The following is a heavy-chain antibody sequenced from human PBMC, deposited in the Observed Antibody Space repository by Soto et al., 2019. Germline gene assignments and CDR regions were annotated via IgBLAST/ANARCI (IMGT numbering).Heavy chain of an antibody. CDR3: ARGRLSEYCSSTSCYARPYYYYYGMDV. CDR2: INHSGST. J-gene: IGHJ6*02. CDR1: GGSFSGYY. V-gene: IGHV4-34*01. Sequence: SETLSLTCAVYGGSFSGYYWSWIRQPPGKGLEWIGEINHSGSTNYNPSLKSRVTISVDTSKNQFSLKLSSVTAADTAVYYCARGRLSEYCSSTSCYARPYYYYYGMDVWGQGXTVTVSS. D-gene: IGHD2-2*01.